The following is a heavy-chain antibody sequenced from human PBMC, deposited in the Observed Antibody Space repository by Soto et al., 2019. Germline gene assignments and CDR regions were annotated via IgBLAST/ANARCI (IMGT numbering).Heavy chain of an antibody. CDR3: ARDRNTAMVSPPWFDP. Sequence: QVQLVESGGGVVQPGRSLRLSCAASGFTFSSYAMHWVRQAPGKGLEWVAVISYDGSNKYYADSVKGRFTISRDNSKNXLYLQMNSLRAEDTAVYYCARDRNTAMVSPPWFDPWGQGTLVTVSS. CDR1: GFTFSSYA. J-gene: IGHJ5*02. V-gene: IGHV3-30-3*01. CDR2: ISYDGSNK. D-gene: IGHD5-18*01.